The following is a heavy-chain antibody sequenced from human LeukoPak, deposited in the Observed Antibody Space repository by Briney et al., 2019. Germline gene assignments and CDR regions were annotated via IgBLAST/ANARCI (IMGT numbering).Heavy chain of an antibody. CDR2: ISSSSSYI. D-gene: IGHD3-22*01. Sequence: GGSLRLSRAASGFTFSSYSMNWVRQAPGKGLEWVSSISSSSSYIYYADSVKGRFTISRDNSKNTLYLQMNSLRAEDTAVYYCARHSSGYFKYYFDYWGQGTLVTVSS. CDR1: GFTFSSYS. J-gene: IGHJ4*02. CDR3: ARHSSGYFKYYFDY. V-gene: IGHV3-21*04.